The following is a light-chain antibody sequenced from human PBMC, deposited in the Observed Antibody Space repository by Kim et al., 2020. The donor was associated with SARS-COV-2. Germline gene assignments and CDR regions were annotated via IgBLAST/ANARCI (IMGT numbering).Light chain of an antibody. V-gene: IGKV1-39*01. CDR2: AAS. CDR3: QQTYSTPV. J-gene: IGKJ3*01. CDR1: QSVSKY. Sequence: SPSVGNKVTISCRASQSVSKYVKWYQQRPGKVPKLLIQAASLLESGVPSRFSGSGSGTDFTLTISDLQPEDFATYYCQQTYSTPVFGPGTKVDIK.